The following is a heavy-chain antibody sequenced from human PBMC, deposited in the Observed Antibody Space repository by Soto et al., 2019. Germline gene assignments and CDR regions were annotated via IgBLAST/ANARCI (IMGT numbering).Heavy chain of an antibody. CDR2: ISYDGSNK. V-gene: IGHV3-30-3*01. Sequence: QVQLVESGGGVVQPGRSLRLSCAASGFTFSSYAMHWVRQAPGKGLEWVAVISYDGSNKYYADSVKGRFTISRDNSKNTLYLQMNSLRAEDTAVYYCARDPNGYSSGWYDYGMDVWGQGTTVTVSS. D-gene: IGHD6-19*01. CDR1: GFTFSSYA. CDR3: ARDPNGYSSGWYDYGMDV. J-gene: IGHJ6*02.